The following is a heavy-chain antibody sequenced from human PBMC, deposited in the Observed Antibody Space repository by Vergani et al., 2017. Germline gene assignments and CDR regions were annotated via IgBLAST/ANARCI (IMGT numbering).Heavy chain of an antibody. CDR2: INPSGGHT. CDR1: GYTFSNYY. CDR3: ARGDYGILTGYGY. D-gene: IGHD3-9*01. J-gene: IGHJ4*02. V-gene: IGHV1-46*03. Sequence: QVPVVPSGAEVKKSGASVKVSCKTSGYTFSNYYMHWVRQAPGQGLEWMGIINPSGGHTNYAQKLQGRVTMTSDTSTSTVYMELSSLRSEDTAIYYCARGDYGILTGYGYWGQGTLVTVSA.